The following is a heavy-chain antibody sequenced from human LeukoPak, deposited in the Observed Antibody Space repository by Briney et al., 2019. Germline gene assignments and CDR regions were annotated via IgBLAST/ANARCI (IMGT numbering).Heavy chain of an antibody. Sequence: GGSLRLSCAASGFTFSSYSMNWVRQAPGKGLEWVSYINQNSATIYYADSVKGRFTISRDNAKNSLYLQMNSLRDEDTAVYYCARDTDWAFDYWGQGTLVTVS. D-gene: IGHD3-9*01. V-gene: IGHV3-48*02. CDR3: ARDTDWAFDY. J-gene: IGHJ4*02. CDR2: INQNSATI. CDR1: GFTFSSYS.